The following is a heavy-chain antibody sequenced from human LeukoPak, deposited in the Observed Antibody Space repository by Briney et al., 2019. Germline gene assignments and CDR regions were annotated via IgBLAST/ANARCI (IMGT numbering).Heavy chain of an antibody. CDR3: ARVGDGNFDY. Sequence: SETLSLTCTVSGGSISNYYWSWIRQPPGKGLEWIGYISYTGNTNYNPSLKSRVTLSVDTSKNQFSLRLTSVTAADTAVYHCARVGDGNFDYWGQGTLVTVSP. CDR1: GGSISNYY. D-gene: IGHD3-10*01. V-gene: IGHV4-59*01. CDR2: ISYTGNT. J-gene: IGHJ4*02.